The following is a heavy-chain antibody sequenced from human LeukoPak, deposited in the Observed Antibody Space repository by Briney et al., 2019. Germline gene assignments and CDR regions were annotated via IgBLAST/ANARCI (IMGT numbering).Heavy chain of an antibody. CDR1: GDSISSGRYY. J-gene: IGHJ4*02. CDR2: IYTSGKT. CDR3: ARSFSGSYYFEY. V-gene: IGHV4-61*02. D-gene: IGHD1-26*01. Sequence: SSETLSLTCTVSGDSISSGRYYWSWVRQPAGKELEWIGRIYTSGKTDYNPYTPSLKSRVTVSLDTSKNQLSLFLTSVTAADTAMYYCARSFSGSYYFEYWGQGTLVTVSS.